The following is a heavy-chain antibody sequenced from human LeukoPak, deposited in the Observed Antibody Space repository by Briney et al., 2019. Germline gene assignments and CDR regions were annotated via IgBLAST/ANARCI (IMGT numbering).Heavy chain of an antibody. Sequence: ASVTVSCKASGYFFTAYYLHWVRQAPGQKPEWMGWIKANSGDTNYAQKFQGRVTMTRDTSISTVYMELSGLTADDTAVYYCTRVGDDYPYWGQGTLVTVSS. CDR2: IKANSGDT. CDR1: GYFFTAYY. J-gene: IGHJ4*02. D-gene: IGHD5-24*01. V-gene: IGHV1-2*02. CDR3: TRVGDDYPY.